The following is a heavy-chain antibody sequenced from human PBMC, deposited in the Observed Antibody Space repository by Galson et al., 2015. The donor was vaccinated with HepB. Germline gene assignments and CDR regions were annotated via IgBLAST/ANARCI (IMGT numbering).Heavy chain of an antibody. V-gene: IGHV3-15*01. J-gene: IGHJ3*02. Sequence: SLRLSCAVSGFTFTNAWMSWVRQAPGKGLEWVGRIKSKADGGTTDYAAPVKGRFTISRDDSKNTLYLQMNSLKTDDTAVYYCTTDRAENYEGSGFDAFDIWGQGTMVTVAS. D-gene: IGHD3-22*01. CDR3: TTDRAENYEGSGFDAFDI. CDR1: GFTFTNAW. CDR2: IKSKADGGTT.